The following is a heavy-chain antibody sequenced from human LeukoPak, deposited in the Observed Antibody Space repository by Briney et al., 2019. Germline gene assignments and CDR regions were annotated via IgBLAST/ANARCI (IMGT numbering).Heavy chain of an antibody. Sequence: PGGSLRLSCVASGFTFEDYAMHWIRQAPGKGLEWVSLISRDGATYYEDSVKGRFTIPRDNYKNSLYLQMNSLRVEDTALYYCVKSFGMDVWGKGTTVTVSA. J-gene: IGHJ6*04. CDR3: VKSFGMDV. CDR1: GFTFEDYA. V-gene: IGHV3-43D*03. CDR2: ISRDGAT.